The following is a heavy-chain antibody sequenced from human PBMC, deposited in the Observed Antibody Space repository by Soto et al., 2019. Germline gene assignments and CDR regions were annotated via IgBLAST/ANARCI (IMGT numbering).Heavy chain of an antibody. CDR3: AKGGQLPTEGGEY. CDR2: ISWNSGSI. D-gene: IGHD2-2*01. V-gene: IGHV3-9*01. Sequence: EVQLVESGGGLVQPGRSLRLSCAASGFTFDDYAMHWVRQAPGKGLEWVSGISWNSGSIGYADSVKGRFTISRDNAKNSLYLQMNSLRAEDTALYYCAKGGQLPTEGGEYWGQGTLVTVSS. J-gene: IGHJ4*02. CDR1: GFTFDDYA.